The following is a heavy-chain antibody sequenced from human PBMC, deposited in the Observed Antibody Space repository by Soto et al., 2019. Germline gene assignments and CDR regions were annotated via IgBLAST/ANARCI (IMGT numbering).Heavy chain of an antibody. V-gene: IGHV1-2*02. CDR3: ARYCSGGSCKARYAFDI. D-gene: IGHD2-15*01. CDR1: GYTFTGYY. CDR2: INPNSGGT. J-gene: IGHJ3*02. Sequence: ASVKVSCKASGYTFTGYYMHWVRQAPGQGLEWMGWINPNSGGTNYAQKFQGRVTMTRDTSISTAYMELSRLRPDDTAVYYCARYCSGGSCKARYAFDIWGQGTMVTVSS.